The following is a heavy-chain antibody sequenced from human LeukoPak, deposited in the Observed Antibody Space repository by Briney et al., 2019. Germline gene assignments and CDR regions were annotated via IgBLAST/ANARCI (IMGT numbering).Heavy chain of an antibody. V-gene: IGHV4-59*08. CDR3: ARGYSDYGIGVDY. Sequence: PSETLSLTCTVSGGSISSYYWSWIRQPPGKGLEWIGYIYYSGSTNYNPSLKSRVTISGDTSKSQFSLKLGSVTAADTAVYYCARGYSDYGIGVDYWGQGTLVTVSS. CDR1: GGSISSYY. J-gene: IGHJ4*02. CDR2: IYYSGST. D-gene: IGHD5-12*01.